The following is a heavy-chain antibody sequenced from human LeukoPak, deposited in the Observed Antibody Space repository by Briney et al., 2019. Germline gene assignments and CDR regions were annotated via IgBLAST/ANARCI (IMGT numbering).Heavy chain of an antibody. CDR2: IIPIFGTA. J-gene: IGHJ4*02. CDR3: ARSATLSGMVRGVIFEGDPFDY. V-gene: IGHV1-69*05. D-gene: IGHD3-10*01. CDR1: GGTFSSYA. Sequence: SVKVSCKASGGTFSSYAISWVRQAPGQGLEWMGGIIPIFGTANYAQKFQGRVTITTDESTSTAYMELSSLRSEDTAVYYCARSATLSGMVRGVIFEGDPFDYWGQGTLVTVSS.